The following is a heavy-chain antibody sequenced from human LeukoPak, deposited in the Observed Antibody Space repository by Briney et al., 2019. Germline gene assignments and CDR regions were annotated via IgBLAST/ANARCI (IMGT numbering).Heavy chain of an antibody. Sequence: SQTLSLTCTVSGGSISSGGYYWSWIRQPPGEGLEWIGYIYYSGSTYYHPSLKSRVTISLDTSKNQFSLKLSSVTAADTSVYYCARVTTVTTSFHFDYWGQGTLVTVSS. D-gene: IGHD4-17*01. J-gene: IGHJ4*02. CDR1: GGSISSGGYY. CDR2: IYYSGST. V-gene: IGHV4-30-4*01. CDR3: ARVTTVTTSFHFDY.